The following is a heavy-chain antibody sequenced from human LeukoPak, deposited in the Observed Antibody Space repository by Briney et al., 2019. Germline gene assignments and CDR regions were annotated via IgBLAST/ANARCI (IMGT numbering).Heavy chain of an antibody. CDR3: AKDILEWLLLDTFDY. V-gene: IGHV3-23*01. CDR2: ISGSGGST. D-gene: IGHD3-3*01. Sequence: GGSLRLSCAASGFTFSSYAMSWVRQAPGKGLEWVSAISGSGGSTYYADSVKGRFTISRDNSKNTPYLQMNSLRAEDTAVYYCAKDILEWLLLDTFDYWGQGTLVTVSS. CDR1: GFTFSSYA. J-gene: IGHJ4*02.